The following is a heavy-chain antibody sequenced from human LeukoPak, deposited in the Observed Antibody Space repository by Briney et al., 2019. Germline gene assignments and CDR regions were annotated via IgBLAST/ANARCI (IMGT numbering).Heavy chain of an antibody. CDR1: GFTFDDYA. Sequence: PGGSLRLSCAASGFTFDDYAMHWVRQAPGKGLEWVSGISWNSGSIGYADSVKGRFTISRDNAKNSLYLQMNSLRAEDTALYYCAKDTLDWGQGTLVTVSS. CDR3: AKDTLD. J-gene: IGHJ4*02. CDR2: ISWNSGSI. V-gene: IGHV3-9*01.